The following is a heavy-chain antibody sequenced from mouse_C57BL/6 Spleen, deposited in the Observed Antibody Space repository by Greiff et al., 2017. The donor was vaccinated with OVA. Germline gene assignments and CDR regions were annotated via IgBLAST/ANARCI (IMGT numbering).Heavy chain of an antibody. Sequence: QVQLKESGPELVKPGASVKISCKASGYAFSSSWMNWVKQRPGKGLEWIGRIYPGDGDTNYNGKFKGKATLTADKSSSTAYMQLSSLTSEDSAVYFCARDDSNYYGSSYEGWYFDYWGQGTTLTVSS. CDR1: GYAFSSSW. CDR2: IYPGDGDT. D-gene: IGHD1-1*01. J-gene: IGHJ2*01. CDR3: ARDDSNYYGSSYEGWYFDY. V-gene: IGHV1-82*01.